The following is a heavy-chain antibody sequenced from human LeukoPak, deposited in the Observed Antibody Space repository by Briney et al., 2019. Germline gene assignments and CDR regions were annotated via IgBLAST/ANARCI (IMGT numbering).Heavy chain of an antibody. CDR3: ARSLGVGATPDAFDI. V-gene: IGHV5-51*01. J-gene: IGHJ3*02. Sequence: HGESLKISCKGSGYSFTSYWIGWVRQMPGKGLEWGGIIYPGDSDTRYSPSFQGQVTISADKSISTAYLQWSSLKASDTAMYYCARSLGVGATPDAFDIWGQGTMVTVSS. CDR2: IYPGDSDT. D-gene: IGHD1-26*01. CDR1: GYSFTSYW.